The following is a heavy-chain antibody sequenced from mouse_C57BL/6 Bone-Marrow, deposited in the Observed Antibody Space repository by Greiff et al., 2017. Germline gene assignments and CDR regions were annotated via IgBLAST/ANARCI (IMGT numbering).Heavy chain of an antibody. CDR1: GFTFSSYG. CDR2: ISSGGSYT. Sequence: EVQVVESGGDLVKPGGSLKLSCAASGFTFSSYGMSWVRQTPDKRLEWVATISSGGSYTYYPDSVKGRFTISRDNAKNTLYLQMSSLKSEDTAMYYCARQRYSNYEDYWGQGATLTVSS. V-gene: IGHV5-6*01. J-gene: IGHJ2*01. CDR3: ARQRYSNYEDY. D-gene: IGHD2-5*01.